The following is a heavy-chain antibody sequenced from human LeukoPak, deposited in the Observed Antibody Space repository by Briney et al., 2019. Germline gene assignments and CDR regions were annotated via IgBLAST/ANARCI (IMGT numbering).Heavy chain of an antibody. V-gene: IGHV3-23*01. D-gene: IGHD6-19*01. CDR2: IGGGDGSI. CDR3: AKGMGLAHYYFYGMDV. CDR1: GFTFSNFA. Sequence: HPGGSLRLSCAASGFTFSNFAVNWVRQAPGKGLEWVSVIGGGDGSIYYADSVKGRFTISRDNSKNTLYLQMTSLRAEDAAMYYCAKGMGLAHYYFYGMDVWGQGTTVTVSS. J-gene: IGHJ6*02.